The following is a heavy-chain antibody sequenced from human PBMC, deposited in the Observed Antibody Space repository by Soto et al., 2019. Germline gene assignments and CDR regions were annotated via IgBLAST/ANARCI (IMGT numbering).Heavy chain of an antibody. V-gene: IGHV3-33*04. D-gene: IGHD6-19*01. CDR3: GRDPPGSGWSLDF. CDR1: GFNFSTHS. Sequence: PGGSLSLSCAASGFNFSTHSMHWVRQAPGKGLEWVAMIWKDGINRYYADSVKGRFTVSRDNSEHTVSLQMNSLRVEDTAVYYCGRDPPGSGWSLDFWGQGTLVTVS. J-gene: IGHJ4*02. CDR2: IWKDGINR.